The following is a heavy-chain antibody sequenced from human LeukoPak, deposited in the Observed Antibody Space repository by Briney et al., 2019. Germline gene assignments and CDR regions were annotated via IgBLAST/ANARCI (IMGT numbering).Heavy chain of an antibody. CDR1: GFTVSSNY. D-gene: IGHD5-24*01. CDR2: IYSGGST. Sequence: GGSLILSCAASGFTVSSNYMSWVRQAPGKGLEWVSVIYSGGSTYYADSVKGRFTISRDNSKNTLYLQMNSLRAEDTAVYCCASGGVEGNDYWGQGTLVTVSS. CDR3: ASGGVEGNDY. J-gene: IGHJ4*02. V-gene: IGHV3-66*01.